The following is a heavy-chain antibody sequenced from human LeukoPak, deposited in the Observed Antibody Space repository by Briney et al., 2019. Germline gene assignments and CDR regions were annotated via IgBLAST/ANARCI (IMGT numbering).Heavy chain of an antibody. CDR3: AREQYASDDALDI. Sequence: GGSLRLSCAASGFTFSSYGMHWVRQAPGKGLEWVAVIWYDGSNKYYADSVKGRFTISRDNSKNTLYLQMNSLRAEDTVVYYCAREQYASDDALDIWGQGSMVTVSS. V-gene: IGHV3-33*01. CDR1: GFTFSSYG. CDR2: IWYDGSNK. J-gene: IGHJ3*02. D-gene: IGHD5-24*01.